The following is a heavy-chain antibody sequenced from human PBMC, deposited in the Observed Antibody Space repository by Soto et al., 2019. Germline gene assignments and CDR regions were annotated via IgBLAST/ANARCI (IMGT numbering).Heavy chain of an antibody. CDR3: ARRGTSSAAAGWFDP. CDR1: GFSLTTAGMG. J-gene: IGHJ5*02. D-gene: IGHD3-16*01. CDR2: VYWDDDK. Sequence: QITLKESGPALVKPTQTLTLTCSFSGFSLTTAGMGVGWIRQPPGKAPEWVALVYWDDDKRYNPSLRSRLTITKDTSKNLVVVTLTDMDPVDTGTYYCARRGTSSAAAGWFDPWGQGSLVTVSS. V-gene: IGHV2-5*02.